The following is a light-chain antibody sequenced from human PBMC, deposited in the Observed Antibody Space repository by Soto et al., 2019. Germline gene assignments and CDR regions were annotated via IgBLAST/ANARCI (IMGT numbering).Light chain of an antibody. CDR1: QSISSSY. CDR3: QQYGSSPLT. V-gene: IGKV3-20*01. Sequence: EIVLTQCPGTLSLSPGEGGTLSCRASQSISSSYLAWYQQKPGQTPRLLIYGASSRATGIPDRFSGSGSGTDFTLTISRLEPEDFAMYYCQQYGSSPLTFGGGTKVDIK. CDR2: GAS. J-gene: IGKJ4*01.